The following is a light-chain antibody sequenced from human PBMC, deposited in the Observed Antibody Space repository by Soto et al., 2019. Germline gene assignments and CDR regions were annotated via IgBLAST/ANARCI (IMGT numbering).Light chain of an antibody. V-gene: IGLV2-11*01. CDR3: CSYAGSYVYV. Sequence: QSALTQPRSVSGSPGQSVNISCTGTGSGLGHYNSVSWYQYHPGKAPKLIIVDVSERPAGVPDRFSGSKSANTASLTISGLQVDDEADYYCCSYAGSYVYVFGTGTKLTVL. J-gene: IGLJ1*01. CDR2: DVS. CDR1: GSGLGHYNS.